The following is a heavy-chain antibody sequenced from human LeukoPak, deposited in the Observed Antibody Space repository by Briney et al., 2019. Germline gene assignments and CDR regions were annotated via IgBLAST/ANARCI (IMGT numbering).Heavy chain of an antibody. CDR3: ARLRPHFWSGYYPPYYYYYMDV. Sequence: SETLSLTCAVYGGSFSGYYWSWIRQPPGKGLEWIGEINHSGSTNYNPSLKSRVTISVDTSKNQFSLKLSSVTAADTAVYYCARLRPHFWSGYYPPYYYYYMDVWGQGTTVTVSS. CDR2: INHSGST. D-gene: IGHD3-3*02. J-gene: IGHJ6*03. CDR1: GGSFSGYY. V-gene: IGHV4-34*01.